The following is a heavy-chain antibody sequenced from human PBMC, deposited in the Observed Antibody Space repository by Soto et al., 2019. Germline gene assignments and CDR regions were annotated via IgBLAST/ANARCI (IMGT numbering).Heavy chain of an antibody. D-gene: IGHD6-6*01. CDR1: GGTFSSYA. J-gene: IGHJ5*02. Sequence: VASVKVSCKASGGTFSSYAISWVRQAPGQGLEWMGGIIPIFGTANCAQKFQGRVTITADESTSAAYMELSSLRSEDTAVYYCARAIASVAARRKNWFDPWGQGTLVTVSS. CDR3: ARAIASVAARRKNWFDP. CDR2: IIPIFGTA. V-gene: IGHV1-69*13.